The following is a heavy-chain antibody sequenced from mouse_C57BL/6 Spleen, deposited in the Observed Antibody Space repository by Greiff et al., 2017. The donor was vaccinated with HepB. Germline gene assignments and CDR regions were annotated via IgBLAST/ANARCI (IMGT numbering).Heavy chain of an antibody. D-gene: IGHD3-2*02. V-gene: IGHV3-6*01. CDR1: GYSITSGYY. Sequence: EVQLQQSGPGLVKPSQSLSLTCSVTGYSITSGYYWNWIRQFPGNKLEWMGYISYDGSNNYNPSLKNRISITRDTSKNQFFLKLNSVTTEDTATYYCARDRGSSGYAWFAYWGQGTLVTVSA. J-gene: IGHJ3*01. CDR3: ARDRGSSGYAWFAY. CDR2: ISYDGSN.